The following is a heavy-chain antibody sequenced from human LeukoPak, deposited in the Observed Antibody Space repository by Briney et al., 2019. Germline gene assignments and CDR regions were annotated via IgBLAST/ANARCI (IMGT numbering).Heavy chain of an antibody. CDR1: GFTFSSYA. J-gene: IGHJ5*02. D-gene: IGHD5-12*01. CDR3: AKEQRGYSGYAVGSWFDP. V-gene: IGHV3-23*01. CDR2: ISGSGGST. Sequence: QSGGSLRLSCAASGFTFSSYAMSWVRQAPGKGLEWVSAISGSGGSTYYADSVKGRFTISRDNSKNTLYLQMKSLRAEDTAVYYCAKEQRGYSGYAVGSWFDPWGQGTLVTVSS.